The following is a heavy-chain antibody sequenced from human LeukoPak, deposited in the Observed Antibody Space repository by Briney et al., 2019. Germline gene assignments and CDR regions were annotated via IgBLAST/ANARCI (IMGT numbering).Heavy chain of an antibody. D-gene: IGHD2/OR15-2a*01. Sequence: PGGSLRLSCAASGFTFSSYNMIWVRQAPGKGLEWVSYISSSSSTIYYADSVRGRFTISRDNAKNSLSLQMNSLRAEDTAVYYCARVLSVSYCDSWGQGTLVTVSS. CDR2: ISSSSSTI. V-gene: IGHV3-48*01. J-gene: IGHJ4*02. CDR1: GFTFSSYN. CDR3: ARVLSVSYCDS.